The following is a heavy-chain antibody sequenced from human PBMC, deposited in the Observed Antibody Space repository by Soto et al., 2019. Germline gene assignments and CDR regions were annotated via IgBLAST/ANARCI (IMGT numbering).Heavy chain of an antibody. V-gene: IGHV1-18*01. J-gene: IGHJ4*02. CDR2: ISAYNGNT. CDR1: GYTFTSYG. D-gene: IGHD3-22*01. CDR3: ARVLTRITMIVVAPYYFDY. Sequence: QVQLVQSGAEVKKPGASVKVSCKASGYTFTSYGISWVRQAPGQGLEWMGWISAYNGNTNYAQKLQGRVTMTTDTSTSTAYMELRSLRSDDTAVYYCARVLTRITMIVVAPYYFDYWGQGTLVTVSS.